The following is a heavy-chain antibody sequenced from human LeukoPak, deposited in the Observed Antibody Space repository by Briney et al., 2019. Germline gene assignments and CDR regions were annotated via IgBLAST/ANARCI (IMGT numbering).Heavy chain of an antibody. Sequence: ASVKVSCKASRGTFSSYAIGWVRQAPGQGLEWMGGIIPIFGTANYAQKFQGRVTITADESTSTAYMELSSLRSEDTAVYYCARRGYSSSHFDYWGQGTLVTVSS. J-gene: IGHJ4*02. V-gene: IGHV1-69*13. CDR1: RGTFSSYA. CDR2: IIPIFGTA. CDR3: ARRGYSSSHFDY. D-gene: IGHD6-13*01.